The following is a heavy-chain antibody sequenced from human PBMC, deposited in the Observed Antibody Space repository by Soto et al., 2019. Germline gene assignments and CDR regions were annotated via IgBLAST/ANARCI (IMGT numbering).Heavy chain of an antibody. J-gene: IGHJ4*02. CDR1: GGSVTNSSYY. CDR2: VYYRGRS. CDR3: VSQRTTVITKAYFDY. V-gene: IGHV4-39*01. Sequence: SETLSLTCTVSGGSVTNSSYYWGWIRQSPGKGLEWIGSVYYRGRSYSKSSVKSRVTISVDTSKNQFSLNLNSVTASDTAVYFCVSQRTTVITKAYFDYWGPGALVTVSS. D-gene: IGHD4-4*01.